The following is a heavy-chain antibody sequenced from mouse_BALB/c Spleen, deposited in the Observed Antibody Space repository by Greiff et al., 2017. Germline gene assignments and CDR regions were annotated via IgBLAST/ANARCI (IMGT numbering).Heavy chain of an antibody. V-gene: IGHV1-67*01. D-gene: IGHD1-1*01. CDR2: ISTYYGNT. CDR3: ARGGTVVAKGFDY. CDR1: GYTFTDYA. Sequence: VQLKESGPELVRPGVSVKISCKGSGYTFTDYAMHWVKQSHAKSLEWIGVISTYYGNTNYNQKFKGKATMTVDKSSSTAYMELARLTSEDSAIYYCARGGTVVAKGFDYWGQGTTLTVSS. J-gene: IGHJ2*01.